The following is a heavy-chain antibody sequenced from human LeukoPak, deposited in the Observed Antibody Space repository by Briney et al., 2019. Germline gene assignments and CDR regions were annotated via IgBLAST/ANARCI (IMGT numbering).Heavy chain of an antibody. CDR1: GFTVRSNY. CDR2: IRGSGGST. J-gene: IGHJ4*02. D-gene: IGHD1-1*01. V-gene: IGHV3-23*01. Sequence: RPGGSLRLSCAASGFTVRSNYMSWVRRAPGKGLEWVSAIRGSGGSTDYADSVKGRFTISRDNSKNTLYLQMSSLRVEDTAVYYCAKENEFRGCLDYWGQGTLVTVSS. CDR3: AKENEFRGCLDY.